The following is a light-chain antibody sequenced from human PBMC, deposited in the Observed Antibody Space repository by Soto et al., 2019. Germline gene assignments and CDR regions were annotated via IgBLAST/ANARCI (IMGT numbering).Light chain of an antibody. V-gene: IGKV1-5*01. CDR1: QSISSW. Sequence: DIKMTQSPSTLSATVGDRVTITCRASQSISSWLAWYQQKPGKAPKLLIYDASSLESGVPSRFSGSGSGTEFTLTISGLQPDDFATYYCQQYNSYSPTFGQGTKVDIK. CDR2: DAS. CDR3: QQYNSYSPT. J-gene: IGKJ1*01.